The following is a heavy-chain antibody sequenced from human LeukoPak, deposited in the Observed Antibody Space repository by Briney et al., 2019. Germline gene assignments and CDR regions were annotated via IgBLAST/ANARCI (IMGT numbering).Heavy chain of an antibody. Sequence: ASVKVSCKASGYTFINYDINWVRQATGQGLEWMGWMNPNSGNTGYAQKFQGRVTLTGNASISTAYMELSSLKSEDTAVYYCARDTVFDWLTPFDYWGQGTQVTVSS. CDR1: GYTFINYD. D-gene: IGHD3-9*01. V-gene: IGHV1-8*02. CDR3: ARDTVFDWLTPFDY. J-gene: IGHJ4*02. CDR2: MNPNSGNT.